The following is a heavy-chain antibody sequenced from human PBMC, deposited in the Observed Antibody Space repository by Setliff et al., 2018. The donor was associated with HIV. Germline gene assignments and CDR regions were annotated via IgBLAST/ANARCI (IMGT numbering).Heavy chain of an antibody. D-gene: IGHD3-22*01. CDR2: ISAYNGDT. CDR1: GYTFTSYG. V-gene: IGHV1-18*01. J-gene: IGHJ4*02. CDR3: ARGGTYYYDSSGYFIPGKY. Sequence: ASVKVSCKASGYTFTSYGISWVRQAPGQGLEWMGWISAYNGDTKYAPKVQGRVTLTTDTSASTAYMELSSLRSEDTAVYYCARGGTYYYDSSGYFIPGKYWGQGSLVTVSS.